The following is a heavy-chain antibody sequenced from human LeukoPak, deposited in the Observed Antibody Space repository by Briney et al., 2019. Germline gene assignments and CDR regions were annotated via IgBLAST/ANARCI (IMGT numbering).Heavy chain of an antibody. Sequence: GSLGLSCSASGFTFNSYWMTWGRQGPGGGPEWVANVNRDGSETYYLDSVKGRFTISKDNAKNSLYLQMNSLRAEDAALYHCARNNGMDVWGQGTTVIVSS. J-gene: IGHJ6*02. V-gene: IGHV3-7*03. CDR1: GFTFNSYW. CDR2: VNRDGSET. CDR3: ARNNGMDV.